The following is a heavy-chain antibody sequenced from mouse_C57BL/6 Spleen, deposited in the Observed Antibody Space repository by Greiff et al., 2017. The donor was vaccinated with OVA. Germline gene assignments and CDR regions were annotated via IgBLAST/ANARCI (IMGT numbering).Heavy chain of an antibody. CDR1: GFTFSDYG. CDR3: ARDYYDYAMDY. CDR2: ISSGSSTI. V-gene: IGHV5-17*01. Sequence: EVHLVESGGGLVKPGGSLKLSCAASGFTFSDYGMHWVRQAPEKGLEWVAYISSGSSTIYYADTVKGRFTISRDNAKNTLFLQMTSLRSEDTAMYYCARDYYDYAMDYWGQGTSVTVSS. D-gene: IGHD2-4*01. J-gene: IGHJ4*01.